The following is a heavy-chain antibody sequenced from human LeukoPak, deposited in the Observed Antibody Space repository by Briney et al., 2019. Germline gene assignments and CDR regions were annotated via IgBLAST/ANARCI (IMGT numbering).Heavy chain of an antibody. D-gene: IGHD2-21*01. CDR3: AKNRALHEIDY. J-gene: IGHJ4*02. Sequence: GGSLRLSCAASGFAFSTYAMSWVRQAPGRGLEWVSGISGSGGSTYYADSVKGRFTISRDNSKNTLYLQMNSLIAGDTAIYYCAKNRALHEIDYWGQGTLVTVSS. CDR2: ISGSGGST. V-gene: IGHV3-23*01. CDR1: GFAFSTYA.